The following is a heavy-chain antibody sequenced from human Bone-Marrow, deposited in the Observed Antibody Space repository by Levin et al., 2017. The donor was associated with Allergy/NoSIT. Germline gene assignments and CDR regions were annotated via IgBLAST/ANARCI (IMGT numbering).Heavy chain of an antibody. CDR3: ARDAPQGSGGNWGWYFDY. D-gene: IGHD7-27*01. J-gene: IGHJ4*02. Sequence: QSSETLSLTCAASGFTFSRYWMSWVRQAPGKGLEWVANIKEDGSQKYYLDSVEGRFTISRDNTKDSLYLQMNSLRAEDTAVYYCARDAPQGSGGNWGWYFDYWGQGTVVNVPS. CDR2: IKEDGSQK. CDR1: GFTFSRYW. V-gene: IGHV3-7*01.